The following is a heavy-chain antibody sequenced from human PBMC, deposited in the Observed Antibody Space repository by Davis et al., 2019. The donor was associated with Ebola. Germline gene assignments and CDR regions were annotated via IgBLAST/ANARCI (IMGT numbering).Heavy chain of an antibody. CDR2: YYYTGST. CDR1: GGFVSSGGYS. J-gene: IGHJ4*02. CDR3: ARGDSYYDPSGYYAGPEAPDH. V-gene: IGHV4-30-4*07. D-gene: IGHD3-22*01. Sequence: MPSETLSLTCAVSGGFVSSGGYSWSWIRQPPGKGLEWIGYYYYTGSTYYNPSLKRRVTISVDTSKNQLSLKLTSVTAADTAVYYCARGDSYYDPSGYYAGPEAPDHWGQGTLVSVSS.